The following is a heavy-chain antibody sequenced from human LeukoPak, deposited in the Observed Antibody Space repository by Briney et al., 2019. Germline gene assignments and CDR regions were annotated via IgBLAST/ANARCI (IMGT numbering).Heavy chain of an antibody. V-gene: IGHV4-34*01. Sequence: SETLSLTCAVYGGSFSGYYWSWIRQPPGKGLEWIGEINHSGSTNYNPSLKSRVTISVNTSNNQFSLKLSSVTAADTAVYYCARERNVLLWFGELLGYFDYWGQGALVTVSS. CDR2: INHSGST. CDR1: GGSFSGYY. D-gene: IGHD3-10*01. J-gene: IGHJ4*02. CDR3: ARERNVLLWFGELLGYFDY.